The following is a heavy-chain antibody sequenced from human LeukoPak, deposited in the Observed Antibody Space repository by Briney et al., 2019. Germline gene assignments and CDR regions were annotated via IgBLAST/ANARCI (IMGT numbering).Heavy chain of an antibody. CDR1: GGSFSGYY. V-gene: IGHV4-34*01. J-gene: IGHJ4*02. CDR3: ARGLYYYDSSGYFDY. Sequence: SETLSLTCAVYGGSFSGYYWSWIRQPPGKGLEWIGEINHRGSTNYNPSLKSRVTISVDTSKNQFSLKLSSVTAADTAVYYCARGLYYYDSSGYFDYWGQGTLVTVSS. D-gene: IGHD3-22*01. CDR2: INHRGST.